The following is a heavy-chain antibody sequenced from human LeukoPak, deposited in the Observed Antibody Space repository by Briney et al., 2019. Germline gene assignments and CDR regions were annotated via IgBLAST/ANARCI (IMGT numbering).Heavy chain of an antibody. CDR1: AGSISSSSYY. V-gene: IGHV4-39*01. J-gene: IGHJ5*02. D-gene: IGHD4-17*01. CDR2: IYYSGST. CDR3: ASEVPFTDDYGKANWFDP. Sequence: SETLSLTCTVSAGSISSSSYYWGWIRQPPGKGLEWIGSIYYSGSTYYNPSLKSRVTISVDTSKNQFSLKLSSVTAADTAVYYCASEVPFTDDYGKANWFDPWGQGTLVTVSS.